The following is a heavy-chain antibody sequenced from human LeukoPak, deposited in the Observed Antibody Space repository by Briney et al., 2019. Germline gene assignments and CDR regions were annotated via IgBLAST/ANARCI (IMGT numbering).Heavy chain of an antibody. CDR2: IIPIFGTA. CDR1: GGTFSSYA. CDR3: AISPGGWYYFDY. J-gene: IGHJ4*02. Sequence: GASVKVSCKASGGTFSSYAISWVRQAPGQGLEWMGGIIPIFGTANYAQKFQGRVTITTDESTSTAYMELSSLRSEDTAVYYCAISPGGWYYFDYWGQGTLVTVSS. D-gene: IGHD6-19*01. V-gene: IGHV1-69*05.